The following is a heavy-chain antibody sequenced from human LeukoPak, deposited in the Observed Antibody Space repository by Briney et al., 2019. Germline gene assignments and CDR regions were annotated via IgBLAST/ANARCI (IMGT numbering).Heavy chain of an antibody. V-gene: IGHV4-34*01. CDR2: INHSGST. Sequence: NTSETLSLTCAVYGGSFSGYYWSWIRQPPGKGLEWIGEINHSGSTSYNPSLKSRVTISVDTSKNQFSLKLSSVTAADTAVYYCARGRGVGATSGSRARVSQQYFQHWGQGTLVTVSS. J-gene: IGHJ1*01. CDR3: ARGRGVGATSGSRARVSQQYFQH. CDR1: GGSFSGYY. D-gene: IGHD1-26*01.